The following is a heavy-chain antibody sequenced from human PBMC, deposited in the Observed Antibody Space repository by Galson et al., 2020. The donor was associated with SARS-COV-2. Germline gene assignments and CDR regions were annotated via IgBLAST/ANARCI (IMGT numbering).Heavy chain of an antibody. CDR3: ARGYSGSYYLLLRY. D-gene: IGHD1-26*01. V-gene: IGHV3-7*01. J-gene: IGHJ4*02. CDR2: TKQDGSEK. Sequence: GGSLRLSCAASGFTFSSYWMSWVRQAPGKGLERVANTKQDGSEKYYVASVQGRFTISRDNAKNTLYLQMNSLRAEDTAVYYCARGYSGSYYLLLRYWGQGTLVTVSS. CDR1: GFTFSSYW.